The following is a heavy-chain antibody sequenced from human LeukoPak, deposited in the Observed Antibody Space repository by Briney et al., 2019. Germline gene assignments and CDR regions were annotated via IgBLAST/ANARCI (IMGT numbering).Heavy chain of an antibody. CDR2: INHSGST. Sequence: PSETLSLTCAVYGGPFSGYYWSWIRQPPGKGLEWIGEINHSGSTNYNPSLKSRVTISVDTSKNQFSLKLSSVTAADTAVYYCATRLKGWAQFDYWGQGTLVTVSS. V-gene: IGHV4-34*01. D-gene: IGHD5-24*01. J-gene: IGHJ4*02. CDR1: GGPFSGYY. CDR3: ATRLKGWAQFDY.